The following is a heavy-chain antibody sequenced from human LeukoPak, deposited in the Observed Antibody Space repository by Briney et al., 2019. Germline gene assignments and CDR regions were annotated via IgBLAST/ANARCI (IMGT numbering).Heavy chain of an antibody. CDR3: ARDNPATTSPYYYDSSGYYGGSLDY. CDR2: IIPIFGTA. D-gene: IGHD3-22*01. Sequence: ASVKVSCKASGYTFTSYGISWVRQAPGQGLEWMGGIIPIFGTANYAQKFQGRVTITADESTSTAYMELSSLRSEDTAVYYCARDNPATTSPYYYDSSGYYGGSLDYWGQGTLVTVSS. V-gene: IGHV1-69*13. CDR1: GYTFTSYG. J-gene: IGHJ4*02.